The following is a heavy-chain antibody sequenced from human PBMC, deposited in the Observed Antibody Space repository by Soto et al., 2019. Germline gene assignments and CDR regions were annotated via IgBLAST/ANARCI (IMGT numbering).Heavy chain of an antibody. CDR3: ARDEGGYDIVTGSYKAHHLAQ. CDR1: GYTFGHFY. D-gene: IGHD3-9*01. V-gene: IGHV1-18*01. J-gene: IGHJ4*02. Sequence: QVQLVQSGAEVKRPGDSVKVSCQAAGYTFGHFYITWVRQAPGQGLDWMGAISPHKRNTHYAEKFLGRVTMTTDTSTTTAYMELRSLRSDDTAVYYCARDEGGYDIVTGSYKAHHLAQWGQGALVTVSS. CDR2: ISPHKRNT.